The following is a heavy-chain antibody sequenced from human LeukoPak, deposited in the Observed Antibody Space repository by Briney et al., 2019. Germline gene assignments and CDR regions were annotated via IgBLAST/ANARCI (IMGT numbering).Heavy chain of an antibody. CDR2: ISYDGSNK. Sequence: GGSLRLSCAAPGFTFSSYAMHWVRQAPGKGLEWVAVISYDGSNKYYADSVKGRFTISRDNSKNTLYLQMNSLRAEDTAVYYCARDVYSSGWYDYDYWGQGTLVTVSS. V-gene: IGHV3-30*04. D-gene: IGHD6-19*01. CDR1: GFTFSSYA. J-gene: IGHJ4*02. CDR3: ARDVYSSGWYDYDY.